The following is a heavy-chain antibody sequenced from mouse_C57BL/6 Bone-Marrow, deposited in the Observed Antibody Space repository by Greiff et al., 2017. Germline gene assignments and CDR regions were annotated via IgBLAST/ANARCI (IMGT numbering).Heavy chain of an antibody. CDR3: ARPYYSNYWYFDV. CDR1: GYTFTSYW. CDR2: IYPGSGST. J-gene: IGHJ1*03. D-gene: IGHD2-5*01. V-gene: IGHV1-55*01. Sequence: QVHVKQPGAELVKPGASVKMSCKASGYTFTSYWITWVKQRPGQGLEWIGDIYPGSGSTNYNEKFKSKATLTEDTSSSTAYMQLSSLTSEDSAVYYCARPYYSNYWYFDVWGTGTTVTVSS.